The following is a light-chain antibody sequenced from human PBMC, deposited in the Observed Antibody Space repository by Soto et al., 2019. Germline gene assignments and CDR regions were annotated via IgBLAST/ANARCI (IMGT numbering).Light chain of an antibody. CDR1: VIDVGGYNY. CDR2: EVS. Sequence: QSALTQPPSAYGSPGQSVTISCTGTVIDVGGYNYVSWYQHHPGKAPKLMLYEVSTRPSGVPDRFSGSKSGNTASLTVSGLQAEDEADYYCSSYAGSNIYVVFGGGTKLTVL. J-gene: IGLJ2*01. V-gene: IGLV2-8*01. CDR3: SSYAGSNIYVV.